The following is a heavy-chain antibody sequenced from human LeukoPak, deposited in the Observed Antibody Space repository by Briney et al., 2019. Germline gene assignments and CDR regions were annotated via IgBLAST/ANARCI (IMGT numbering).Heavy chain of an antibody. CDR3: AKEKLSRVADVFDI. CDR2: INGNGINT. D-gene: IGHD2-21*01. J-gene: IGHJ3*02. CDR1: GFSFSSSA. Sequence: PGGSLRLSCAASGFSFSSSAMSWVRQAPGKGLEWVSGINGNGINTYYADSVKGRFTISRDNSKNTLYLQMNSLRAEDTAVYYCAKEKLSRVADVFDIWGQGTMVTVSS. V-gene: IGHV3-23*01.